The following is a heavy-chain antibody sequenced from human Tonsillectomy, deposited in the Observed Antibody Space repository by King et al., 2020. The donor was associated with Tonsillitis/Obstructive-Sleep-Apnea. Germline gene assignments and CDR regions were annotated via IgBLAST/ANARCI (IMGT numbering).Heavy chain of an antibody. CDR1: GFTFSTYG. J-gene: IGHJ6*02. V-gene: IGHV3-33*01. D-gene: IGHD3-10*01. CDR2: IRHDGINK. Sequence: VQLVESGGGVVQPGRSLRISCAASGFTFSTYGIHWVRQAPGKGLEWVAIIRHDGINKYYADSVKGRFTISRDNSKNTLYLEMNSLRAEDTAVYYCARDTHYYGSGSYYPRHYYGMDVWGQGTTVTVSS. CDR3: ARDTHYYGSGSYYPRHYYGMDV.